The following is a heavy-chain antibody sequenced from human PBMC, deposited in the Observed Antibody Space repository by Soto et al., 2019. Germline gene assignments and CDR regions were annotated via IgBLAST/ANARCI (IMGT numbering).Heavy chain of an antibody. J-gene: IGHJ5*02. CDR1: GGSITIGGYC. V-gene: IGHV4-30-2*01. D-gene: IGHD3-10*01. CDR3: ARVWFGESSWFDP. Sequence: QLQLQESGSGLVKPSQTLSLTCTVSGGSITIGGYCWSWIRQPPGQGLEWIGYMFHSGNTYYNPSHKSRVPXSXDXXKTQFSLNLSSVTAADTAVYYCARVWFGESSWFDPWGQGTLVTVSS. CDR2: MFHSGNT.